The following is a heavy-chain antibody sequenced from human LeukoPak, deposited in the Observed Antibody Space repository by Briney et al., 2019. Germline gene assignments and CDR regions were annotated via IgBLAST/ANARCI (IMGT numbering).Heavy chain of an antibody. Sequence: GGSLRLSCAASGFTFSDHYMSWIRQAPGKGLEWVSYISSSGSTIYYADSVKGRFTISRDNAKNSLYLQMNSLRAEDTAVYYCARDERAYGSGSYFDYWGQGTLVTVSS. CDR2: ISSSGSTI. V-gene: IGHV3-11*04. J-gene: IGHJ4*02. CDR3: ARDERAYGSGSYFDY. CDR1: GFTFSDHY. D-gene: IGHD3-10*01.